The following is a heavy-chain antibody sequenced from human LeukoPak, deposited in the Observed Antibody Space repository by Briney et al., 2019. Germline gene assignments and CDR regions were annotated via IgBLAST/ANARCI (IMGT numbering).Heavy chain of an antibody. CDR2: INPNSGGT. J-gene: IGHJ6*03. D-gene: IGHD3-3*01. V-gene: IGHV1-2*02. Sequence: ASVKVSCKASGYTFTGYYMHWVRQAPGQGLEWMGWINPNSGGTNYALKFQGRVTMTRDTSISTAYMELSRLRSDDTAVYYCARVGYDFWSGYYYMDVWGKGTTVTVSS. CDR3: ARVGYDFWSGYYYMDV. CDR1: GYTFTGYY.